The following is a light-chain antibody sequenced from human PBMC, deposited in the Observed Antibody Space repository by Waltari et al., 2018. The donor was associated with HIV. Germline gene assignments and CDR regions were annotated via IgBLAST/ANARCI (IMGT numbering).Light chain of an antibody. CDR3: QSYDSGLVGV. CDR2: DKN. Sequence: QSVLTQPPSVSGAPGQSVTISCPGGNSNIGADYGVHWYRQLPGTAPKPLIYDKNSRQSGVPDRFSGSQSGTSACLAITGRLAEDETNYYSQSYDSGLVGVFGGGTKLIVL. J-gene: IGLJ2*01. CDR1: NSNIGADYG. V-gene: IGLV1-40*01.